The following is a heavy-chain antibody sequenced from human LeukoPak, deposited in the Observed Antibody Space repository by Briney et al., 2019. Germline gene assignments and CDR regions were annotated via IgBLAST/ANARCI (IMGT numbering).Heavy chain of an antibody. J-gene: IGHJ5*02. Sequence: SETLSLACTVSGGSISSGDYYWSWIRQPPGKGLEWIGYIYYSGSTYYNPSLKSRVTISVDTSKNQFSLKLSSVTAADTAVYYCAKRGQFWSGYHNWFDPWGQGTLVTVSS. D-gene: IGHD3-3*02. CDR3: AKRGQFWSGYHNWFDP. V-gene: IGHV4-30-4*08. CDR1: GGSISSGDYY. CDR2: IYYSGST.